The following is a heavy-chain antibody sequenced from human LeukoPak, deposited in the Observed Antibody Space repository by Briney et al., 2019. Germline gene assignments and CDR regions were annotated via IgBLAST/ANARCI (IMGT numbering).Heavy chain of an antibody. Sequence: PGGSLRLSCAASGFTVSSNYMSWVRQAPGKGLEWVSVIYSGGSTYYADYVKGRFTISRDNSKNTLYLQMNSLRAEDTAVYYCARDYYDGSGYYWGAFDIWGQGTMVTVSS. V-gene: IGHV3-53*01. D-gene: IGHD3-22*01. CDR1: GFTVSSNY. CDR2: IYSGGST. CDR3: ARDYYDGSGYYWGAFDI. J-gene: IGHJ3*02.